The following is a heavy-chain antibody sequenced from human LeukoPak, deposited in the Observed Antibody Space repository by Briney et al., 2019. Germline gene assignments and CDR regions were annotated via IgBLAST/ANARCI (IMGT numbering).Heavy chain of an antibody. V-gene: IGHV4-39*07. Sequence: SETLSLTCTVSGGSISSSSYYWGWIRQPPGRGLEWIGSIYYSGSTYYNPSLKSRVTISVDTSKNQFSLKLSSVTAADTAVYYCARSGGVFGIAAALDYWGQGTLVTVSS. D-gene: IGHD6-13*01. J-gene: IGHJ4*02. CDR2: IYYSGST. CDR3: ARSGGVFGIAAALDY. CDR1: GGSISSSSYY.